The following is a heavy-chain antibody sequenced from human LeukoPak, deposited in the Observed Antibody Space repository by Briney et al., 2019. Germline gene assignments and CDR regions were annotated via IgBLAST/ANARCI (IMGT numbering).Heavy chain of an antibody. CDR3: ARAYDSSGYYYDEGFDY. D-gene: IGHD3-22*01. J-gene: IGHJ4*02. V-gene: IGHV3-7*01. CDR2: IKQDGSEK. CDR1: GFTFSSYW. Sequence: GGSLRLSCAASGFTFSSYWMSWVRQAPGKGLEWVANIKQDGSEKYYVDSVKGRFTISRDNAKNTLYLQMNSLRAEDTAVYYCARAYDSSGYYYDEGFDYWGQGTLVTVSS.